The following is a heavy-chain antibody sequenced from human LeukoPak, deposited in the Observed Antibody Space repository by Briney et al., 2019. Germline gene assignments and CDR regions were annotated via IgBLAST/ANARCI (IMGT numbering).Heavy chain of an antibody. CDR1: GYTFTGYY. Sequence: GASVKVSCKASGYTFTGYYMHWVRQAPGQGLEWMGWINPNSGGTNYAQKFQGRVTMTRDTSISTAYMELSRLRSEDTAVYYCAREGNRSSDSSASYPLDYWGQGTLVTVSS. V-gene: IGHV1-2*02. J-gene: IGHJ4*02. CDR2: INPNSGGT. CDR3: AREGNRSSDSSASYPLDY. D-gene: IGHD1-26*01.